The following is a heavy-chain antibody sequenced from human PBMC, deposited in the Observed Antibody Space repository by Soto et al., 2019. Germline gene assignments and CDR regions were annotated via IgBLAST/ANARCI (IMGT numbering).Heavy chain of an antibody. Sequence: PSETLSLTCVVSGFGVRSTYFWGWIRQPPGKGLEWIGYIYYSERPSYSESTSYNPSLKSRVTISVDTANNQFSLRLTSVTAADTAVYYCARGWFWSGSFNWFDPWGQGTLVTVSS. CDR3: ARGWFWSGSFNWFDP. CDR1: GFGVRSTYF. D-gene: IGHD3-3*01. J-gene: IGHJ5*02. CDR2: IYYSERPSYSEST. V-gene: IGHV4-28*03.